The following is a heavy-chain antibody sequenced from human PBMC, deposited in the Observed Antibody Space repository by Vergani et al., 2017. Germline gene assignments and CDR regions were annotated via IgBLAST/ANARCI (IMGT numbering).Heavy chain of an antibody. Sequence: EVQLLESGGDLVQPGGSLRLSCAASGFTFNHYAMNWVRQAPGKGLEWVSGISGSGGSTYYAGSVKGRFTISRDSSKNTLYLQMNSLSAGDTAVYYCAKANLRNSXYDYLYYYHAMDVWGQGTTVTVSS. CDR2: ISGSGGST. D-gene: IGHD5-12*01. CDR3: AKANLRNSXYDYLYYYHAMDV. J-gene: IGHJ6*02. CDR1: GFTFNHYA. V-gene: IGHV3-23*01.